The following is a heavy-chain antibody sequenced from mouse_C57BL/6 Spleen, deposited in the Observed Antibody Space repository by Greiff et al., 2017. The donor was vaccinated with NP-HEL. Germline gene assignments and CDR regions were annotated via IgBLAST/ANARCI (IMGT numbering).Heavy chain of an antibody. CDR2: IWWDDDK. Sequence: QVTLKECGPGILQPSQTLSLTCSFSGFSLSTFGMGVGWIRQPSGKGLEWLAHIWWDDDKYYNPALKSRLTISKDTSKNQVFLKIANVDTADTATYYCARITTVVAKGYAMDYWGQGTSVTVSS. D-gene: IGHD1-1*01. J-gene: IGHJ4*01. CDR3: ARITTVVAKGYAMDY. V-gene: IGHV8-8*01. CDR1: GFSLSTFGMG.